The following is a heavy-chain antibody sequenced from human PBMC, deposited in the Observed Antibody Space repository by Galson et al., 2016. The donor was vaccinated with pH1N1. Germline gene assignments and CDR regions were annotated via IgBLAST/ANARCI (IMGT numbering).Heavy chain of an antibody. J-gene: IGHJ4*02. D-gene: IGHD4-23*01. CDR3: TTIAGGPDVADH. CDR1: GFTFSSRW. V-gene: IGHV3-7*01. CDR2: INEDGRVK. Sequence: CAGSGFTFSSRWMSWVRQAPGKGLQWVANINEDGRVKHYVDSMEGRLSISRDNAKNSLFLHMTSLRVEDTAVYYCTTIAGGPDVADHWGQGTLVTVPS.